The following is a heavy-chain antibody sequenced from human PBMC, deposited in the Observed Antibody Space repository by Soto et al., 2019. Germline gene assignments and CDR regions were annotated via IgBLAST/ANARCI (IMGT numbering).Heavy chain of an antibody. CDR3: AKDKGGGWNGMDV. D-gene: IGHD6-19*01. J-gene: IGHJ6*02. CDR2: ISWNSGSI. CDR1: GFTFDDYA. Sequence: EVQLVESGGGLVQPGRSLRLSCAASGFTFDDYAMHWVRQAPWKGLEWVSGISWNSGSIGYADSVKGRFTISRDNAKNSLYLQMNSLRAEDTALYYCAKDKGGGWNGMDVWGQGTTVTVSS. V-gene: IGHV3-9*01.